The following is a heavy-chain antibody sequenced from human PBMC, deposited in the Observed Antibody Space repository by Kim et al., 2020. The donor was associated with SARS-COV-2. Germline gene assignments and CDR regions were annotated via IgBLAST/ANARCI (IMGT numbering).Heavy chain of an antibody. CDR1: GYTFTSYG. J-gene: IGHJ5*02. V-gene: IGHV1-18*04. CDR3: ARDHCTNGVCYFNWFDP. CDR2: ISAYNGNT. D-gene: IGHD2-8*01. Sequence: ASVKVSCKASGYTFTSYGISWVRQAPGQGLEWMGWISAYNGNTNYAQKLQGRVTMTTDTSTSTAYMELRSLRSDDTAVYYCARDHCTNGVCYFNWFDPWGQGTLVTVSS.